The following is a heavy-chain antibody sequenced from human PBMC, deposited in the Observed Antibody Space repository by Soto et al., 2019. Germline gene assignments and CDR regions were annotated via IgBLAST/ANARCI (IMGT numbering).Heavy chain of an antibody. CDR2: INQAGSEK. Sequence: EVQLVESGGGLVQPGGSLRLSCVGSEFTFSSHWMSWVRQSPGKGLEWVANINQAGSEKKYVDSVTGRFTISRDTAKNSLYLQMNSLRADDTAVYFCARDLGGAGVNFDSWGRGTLVIVSS. CDR1: EFTFSSHW. CDR3: ARDLGGAGVNFDS. D-gene: IGHD3-16*01. V-gene: IGHV3-7*03. J-gene: IGHJ4*02.